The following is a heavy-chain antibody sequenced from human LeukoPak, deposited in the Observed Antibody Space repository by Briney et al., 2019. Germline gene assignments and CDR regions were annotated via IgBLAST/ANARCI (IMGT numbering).Heavy chain of an antibody. CDR3: AKDPDYGDERSFDY. J-gene: IGHJ4*02. V-gene: IGHV3-33*06. CDR2: IWYDGSNK. CDR1: GFTFSSYG. D-gene: IGHD4-17*01. Sequence: GRSLILSCAASGFTFSSYGMHWVRQAPGKGLEWVAVIWYDGSNKYYADSVEGRFTISRDNSKNPLYLQMNSLRAEDTAVYYCAKDPDYGDERSFDYWGQGTLVTVSS.